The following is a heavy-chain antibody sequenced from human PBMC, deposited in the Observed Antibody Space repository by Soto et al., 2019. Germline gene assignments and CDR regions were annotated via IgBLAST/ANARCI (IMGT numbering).Heavy chain of an antibody. CDR3: ARISSGYYYYYYGMDV. CDR2: IYPGDSDT. D-gene: IGHD3-22*01. Sequence: ESLKISCKGSGYSFTSYWIGWVRQMPGKGLEWMGIIYPGDSDTRYSPSFQGQVTISADKSISTAYLQWSSLKASDTAMYYCARISSGYYYYYYGMDVWGQGTTVTVSS. CDR1: GYSFTSYW. V-gene: IGHV5-51*01. J-gene: IGHJ6*02.